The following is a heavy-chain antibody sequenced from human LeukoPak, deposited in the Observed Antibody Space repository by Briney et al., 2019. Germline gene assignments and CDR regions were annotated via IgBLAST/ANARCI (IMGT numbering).Heavy chain of an antibody. J-gene: IGHJ4*02. V-gene: IGHV3-48*03. CDR1: GFTFSLNE. CDR3: ARRSGIAVAGAFDY. Sequence: GGSLRLSCAASGFTFSLNEMNWVRQAPGKGLEWVSYINGPATNIFYADSVKGRFTISRDNSKNTLYLQMNSLRAEDTAVYYCARRSGIAVAGAFDYWGQGTLVTVSS. D-gene: IGHD6-19*01. CDR2: INGPATNI.